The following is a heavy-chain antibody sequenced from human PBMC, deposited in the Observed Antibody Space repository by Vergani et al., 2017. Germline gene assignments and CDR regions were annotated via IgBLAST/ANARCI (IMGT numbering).Heavy chain of an antibody. CDR2: IYYSWST. D-gene: IGHD3-10*01. Sequence: QLQLQESGPGLVKPSETLSLTCTVSGGSISSSSYYWGWIRQPPGKGLEWIGSIYYSWSTYYNPSLKSRVTISVDPSKNQFSLKLSSVTAADTAVYYCASRALGGSGKDPDYWGQGTLVTVSS. CDR1: GGSISSSSYY. J-gene: IGHJ4*02. CDR3: ASRALGGSGKDPDY. V-gene: IGHV4-39*07.